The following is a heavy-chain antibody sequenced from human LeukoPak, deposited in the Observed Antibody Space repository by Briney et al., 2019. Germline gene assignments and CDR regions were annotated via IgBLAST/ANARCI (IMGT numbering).Heavy chain of an antibody. V-gene: IGHV5-51*01. CDR3: ACRDLTSTWSYP. Sequence: GASLKISCKGTGYIFRSYWIGWVRPVPGKGMEWMGVIYPGDSRTRYNPSLQGQVTISVDKSINTAYLEWVSLKASDTAMYYCACRDLTSTWSYPWGQGTLVTVSS. CDR1: GYIFRSYW. J-gene: IGHJ5*02. D-gene: IGHD2-2*01. CDR2: IYPGDSRT.